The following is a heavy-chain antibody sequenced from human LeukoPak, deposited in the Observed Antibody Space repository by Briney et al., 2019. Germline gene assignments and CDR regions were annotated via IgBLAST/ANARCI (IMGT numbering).Heavy chain of an antibody. V-gene: IGHV3-21*01. D-gene: IGHD4-17*01. CDR3: ARSNYGDYWAYFDY. Sequence: GGSLRLSCAASGFTFSSYSMNWVRQAPGKGLEWVSSISSSSSYICYADSVKGRFTISRDNAKNSLYLQMNSLRAEDTAVYYCARSNYGDYWAYFDYWGQGTLVTVSS. J-gene: IGHJ4*02. CDR2: ISSSSSYI. CDR1: GFTFSSYS.